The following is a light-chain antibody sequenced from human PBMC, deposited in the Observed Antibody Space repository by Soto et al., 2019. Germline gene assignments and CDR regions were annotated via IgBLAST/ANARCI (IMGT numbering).Light chain of an antibody. CDR1: QGISSY. V-gene: IGKV1-9*01. Sequence: DIQLTQSPSFLSASVGDSVAITCQASQGISSYLAWYQQKPGKVPKVLIYGASTLQSGVPLRFSGSGSGTSCTLTISTLQPEDVATYYCQQSYSTPRTLGQGTRLEIK. CDR2: GAS. J-gene: IGKJ5*01. CDR3: QQSYSTPRT.